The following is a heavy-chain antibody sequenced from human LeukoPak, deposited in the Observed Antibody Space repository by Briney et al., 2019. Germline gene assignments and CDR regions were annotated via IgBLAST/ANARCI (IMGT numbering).Heavy chain of an antibody. D-gene: IGHD6-13*01. V-gene: IGHV3-53*01. CDR1: GFTVSSNY. J-gene: IGHJ5*02. Sequence: GGSLRLSCAASGFTVSSNYMSWVRQAPGKGLEWVSVIYSGGSTYYADSVKGRFTISRDNSKNRLYLQMNSLRAEDTAVYYCARGMTGYSSSWYWFDPWGQGTLVTVSS. CDR3: ARGMTGYSSSWYWFDP. CDR2: IYSGGST.